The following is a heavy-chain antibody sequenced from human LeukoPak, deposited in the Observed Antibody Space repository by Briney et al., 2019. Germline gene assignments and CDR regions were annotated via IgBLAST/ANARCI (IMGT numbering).Heavy chain of an antibody. CDR2: INAGNGNT. Sequence: ASVKVSCKASGYTFTSYAMHWVRQAPGQRLEWMGWINAGNGNTKYSQKFQGRVTITRDTSASTAYMELSSLRSKDTAVYYCARVRYCSGGSCTLPDYWGQGTLVTVSS. CDR3: ARVRYCSGGSCTLPDY. J-gene: IGHJ4*02. D-gene: IGHD2-15*01. V-gene: IGHV1-3*01. CDR1: GYTFTSYA.